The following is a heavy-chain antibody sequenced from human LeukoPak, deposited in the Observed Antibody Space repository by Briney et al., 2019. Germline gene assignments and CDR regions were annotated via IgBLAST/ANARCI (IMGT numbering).Heavy chain of an antibody. J-gene: IGHJ5*02. D-gene: IGHD4-11*01. CDR2: IIPIFGTA. V-gene: IGHV1-69*13. Sequence: SVKVSCKASGGTFSSYAISWVRQAPGQGLEWMGGIIPIFGTANYAQKFQGRVTITADESTSTAYMELSSLRSEDTAVYYCARLVDYLGRDNWFDPWGQGTLVTVSS. CDR3: ARLVDYLGRDNWFDP. CDR1: GGTFSSYA.